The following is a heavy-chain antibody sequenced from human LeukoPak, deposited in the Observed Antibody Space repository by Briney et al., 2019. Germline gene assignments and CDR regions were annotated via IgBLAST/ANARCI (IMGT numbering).Heavy chain of an antibody. Sequence: PGGSLRLSCAASGFTFSSYSMNWVRQAPGKGLEWVSSISSSSSYIYYADSVKGRFTISRDNAKNSLYLQMNSLRAEDTAVYYCARDGVLRSSGWYRFDYWGQGTLVTVSS. CDR1: GFTFSSYS. V-gene: IGHV3-21*01. D-gene: IGHD6-19*01. J-gene: IGHJ4*02. CDR3: ARDGVLRSSGWYRFDY. CDR2: ISSSSSYI.